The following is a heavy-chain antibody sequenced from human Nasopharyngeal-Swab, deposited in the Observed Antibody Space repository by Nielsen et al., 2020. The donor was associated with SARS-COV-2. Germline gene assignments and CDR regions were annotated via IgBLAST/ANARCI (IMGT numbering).Heavy chain of an antibody. Sequence: SETLSLTCAVYGGSFSGYYWSWIRQPPGKGLEWIGEINHSGSTNYNPSLKSRVTISVDTSKNQFSLKLSSVTAADTAVYYCARGLQGPTYCYGMDVWGQGTTVTVSS. CDR2: INHSGST. CDR3: ARGLQGPTYCYGMDV. V-gene: IGHV4-34*01. J-gene: IGHJ6*02. CDR1: GGSFSGYY.